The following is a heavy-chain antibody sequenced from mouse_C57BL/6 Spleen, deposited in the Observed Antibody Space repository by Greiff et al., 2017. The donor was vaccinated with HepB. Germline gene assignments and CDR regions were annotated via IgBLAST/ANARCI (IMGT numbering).Heavy chain of an antibody. CDR3: ARNDGYYVGWFAY. CDR1: GFSLTSYG. J-gene: IGHJ3*01. Sequence: VMLVESGPGLVQPSQSLSITCTVSGFSLTSYGVHWVRQSPGKGLEWLGVIWSGGSTDYNAAFISRLSISKDNSKSQVFFKMNSLQADDTAIYYCARNDGYYVGWFAYWGQGTLVTVSA. CDR2: IWSGGST. D-gene: IGHD2-3*01. V-gene: IGHV2-2*01.